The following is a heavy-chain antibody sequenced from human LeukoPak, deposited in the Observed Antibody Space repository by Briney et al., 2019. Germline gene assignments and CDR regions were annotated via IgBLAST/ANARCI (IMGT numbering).Heavy chain of an antibody. CDR2: IIPIFGTA. J-gene: IGHJ4*02. CDR3: ARCRYDILTGYYFDY. D-gene: IGHD3-9*01. CDR1: GGTFSSYA. Sequence: SVKVSCKASGGTFSSYAISWVRQAPGQGLEWMGRIIPIFGTANYAQKFQGRVTITTDESTSTAYMELSSLRSEDTAVYYCARCRYDILTGYYFDYWGQGTLVTVSS. V-gene: IGHV1-69*05.